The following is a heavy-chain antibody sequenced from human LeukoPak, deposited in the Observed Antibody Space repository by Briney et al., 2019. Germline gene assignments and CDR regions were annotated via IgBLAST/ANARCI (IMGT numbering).Heavy chain of an antibody. J-gene: IGHJ4*02. V-gene: IGHV4-39*01. CDR3: ARHMYSVGSCYYFDY. Sequence: TSETLSLTCTVSGGSISSSSYYWGWVRKPPGKGLEWIASIYYSGSTYYNPSLKSRVTISVETTKNQFSLKLSPVTAADTAVYYCARHMYSVGSCYYFDYWGQGTLVTVSS. CDR2: IYYSGST. CDR1: GGSISSSSYY. D-gene: IGHD2-15*01.